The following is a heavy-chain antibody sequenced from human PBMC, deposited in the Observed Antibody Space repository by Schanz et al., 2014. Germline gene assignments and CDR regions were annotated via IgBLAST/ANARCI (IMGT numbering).Heavy chain of an antibody. Sequence: QDQLLQSGAAVKKPGSSVRVSCKASGGTLDTYKIAWVRQVPGQGLEWMGRIIPFLAVSNYAQDFQGRVTFTADRATSTVHMDLRSLRSEDTAVYYCARDLPYCDGGKCNSDGFDIWGQGTLVTSSS. V-gene: IGHV1-69*08. D-gene: IGHD2-21*01. J-gene: IGHJ3*02. CDR3: ARDLPYCDGGKCNSDGFDI. CDR1: GGTLDTYK. CDR2: IIPFLAVS.